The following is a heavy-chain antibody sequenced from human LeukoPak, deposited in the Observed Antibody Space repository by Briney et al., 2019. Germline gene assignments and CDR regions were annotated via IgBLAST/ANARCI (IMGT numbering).Heavy chain of an antibody. CDR2: IRYDGSNQ. V-gene: IGHV3-30*02. D-gene: IGHD6-19*01. J-gene: IGHJ4*02. CDR3: ARGMGYNTGWTRFDY. CDR1: GFTFSSYG. Sequence: PGRSLRLSCAASGFTFSSYGMHWVRQAPGKGLEWVAFIRYDGSNQYYADSVKGRFTISRDSSKNTLYLQMNSLRGDDTAVYWWARGMGYNTGWTRFDYWGQGTLVTVSS.